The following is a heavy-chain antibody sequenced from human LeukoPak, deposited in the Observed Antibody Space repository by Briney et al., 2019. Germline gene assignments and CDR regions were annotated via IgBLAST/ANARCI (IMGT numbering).Heavy chain of an antibody. J-gene: IGHJ4*02. D-gene: IGHD6-13*01. CDR1: RFTFSDYY. CDR3: ARDESSSWLFDY. V-gene: IGHV3-11*05. CDR2: ISSSSSYT. Sequence: GGSLRLSCAASRFTFSDYYMSWIRQAPGKGLEWVSYISSSSSYTNYADSVKGRFTISRDNAKNSLYLQMNSLRAEDTAVYYCARDESSSWLFDYWGQGTLVTVSS.